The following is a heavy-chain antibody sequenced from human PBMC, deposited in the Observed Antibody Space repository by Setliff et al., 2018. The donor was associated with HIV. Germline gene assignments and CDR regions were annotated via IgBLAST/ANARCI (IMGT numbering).Heavy chain of an antibody. CDR3: GRGSGYYYFDN. J-gene: IGHJ4*02. D-gene: IGHD3-22*01. V-gene: IGHV3-74*01. CDR2: IGRDGTVA. CDR1: GCTFSDYW. Sequence: GGSLRLSCTASGCTFSDYWMHWVRRGPGRGLEWVSRIGRDGTVANYADSVKGRFTISRDNARNTLFLQMNSLSAADTSVYYCGRGSGYYYFDNWGQGALVTVSS.